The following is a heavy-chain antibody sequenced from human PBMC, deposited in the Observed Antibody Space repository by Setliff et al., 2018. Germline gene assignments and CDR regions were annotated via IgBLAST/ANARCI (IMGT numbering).Heavy chain of an antibody. Sequence: SVKVSCKASGGTFSSYAISWVRQAPGQGLEWMGGIIPIFGRVKYAQRFQDRATITAEESTTTAYMELISLRSDDTAVYYCARSWKAGALNHFDYWGQGSLVTVS. V-gene: IGHV1-69*13. CDR1: GGTFSSYA. CDR3: ARSWKAGALNHFDY. CDR2: IIPIFGRV. J-gene: IGHJ4*02. D-gene: IGHD6-19*01.